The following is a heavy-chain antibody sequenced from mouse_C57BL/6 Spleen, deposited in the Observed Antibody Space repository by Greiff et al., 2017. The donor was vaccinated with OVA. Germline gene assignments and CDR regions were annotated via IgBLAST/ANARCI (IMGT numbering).Heavy chain of an antibody. CDR1: GYTFTSYW. Sequence: QVQLKQSGTELVKPGASVKLSCKASGYTFTSYWMHWVKQRPGQGLEWIGNINPSNGGTNYNEKFKSKATLTVDKSSSTAYMQLSSLTSEDSAVYYCALYGYDNYAMDYWGQGTSVTVSS. V-gene: IGHV1-53*01. J-gene: IGHJ4*01. CDR3: ALYGYDNYAMDY. D-gene: IGHD2-2*01. CDR2: INPSNGGT.